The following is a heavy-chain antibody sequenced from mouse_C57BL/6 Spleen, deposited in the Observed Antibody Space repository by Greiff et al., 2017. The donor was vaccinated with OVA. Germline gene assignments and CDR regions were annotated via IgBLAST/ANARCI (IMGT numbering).Heavy chain of an antibody. D-gene: IGHD2-4*01. CDR1: GYAFTNYL. CDR2: ITPGSGGT. J-gene: IGHJ3*01. Sequence: QVQLQQSGAELVRPGTSVKVSCKASGYAFTNYLIEWVKQRPGQGLAWIGVITPGSGGTNYNEKFKGKATLTADKSSSTAYMQLSSLTSEDSAVYFCARSLYDYDRAWFAYWGQGTLVTVSA. V-gene: IGHV1-54*01. CDR3: ARSLYDYDRAWFAY.